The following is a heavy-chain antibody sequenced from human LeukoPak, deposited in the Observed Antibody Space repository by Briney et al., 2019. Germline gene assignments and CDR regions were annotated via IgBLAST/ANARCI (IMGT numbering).Heavy chain of an antibody. J-gene: IGHJ4*02. V-gene: IGHV3-30*02. CDR3: ARDPKQLWSFDY. CDR1: GFTFSSYG. CDR2: IRYDGSNK. D-gene: IGHD5-18*01. Sequence: GGSLRLSCAASGFTFSSYGMHWVRQAPGKGLEWVAFIRYDGSNKYYADSVKGRFTISRDNSKNTLYLQMNSLRAEDTAVYYCARDPKQLWSFDYWGQGTLVTVSS.